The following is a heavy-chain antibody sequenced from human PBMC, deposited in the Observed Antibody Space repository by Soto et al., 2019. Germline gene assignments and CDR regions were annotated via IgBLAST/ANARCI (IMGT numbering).Heavy chain of an antibody. D-gene: IGHD6-13*01. V-gene: IGHV3-30*18. Sequence: GGSLRLSCAASGFTFSSYGMHWVRQAPGKGLEWVAVISYDGSNKYYADSVKGRFTISRDNSKNTLYLQMNSLRAEDTAVYYCAKDLGGAAAGTSYYYGMDVWGQGTTVTVSS. J-gene: IGHJ6*02. CDR3: AKDLGGAAAGTSYYYGMDV. CDR1: GFTFSSYG. CDR2: ISYDGSNK.